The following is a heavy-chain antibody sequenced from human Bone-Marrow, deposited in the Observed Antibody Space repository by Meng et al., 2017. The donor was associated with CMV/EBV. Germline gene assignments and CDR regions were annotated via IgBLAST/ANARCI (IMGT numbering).Heavy chain of an antibody. CDR2: IKQDGSEK. CDR1: GFTFSSYW. Sequence: GESLKISCAASGFTFSSYWMSWVRQAPGKGLEWVANIKQDGSEKYYVDSVKGRFTISRDNAKNSLYLQMNSLRAEDTAVYYCARDRPYCSSTSCYYYYGMAVWGQGPTVTCSS. CDR3: ARDRPYCSSTSCYYYYGMAV. D-gene: IGHD2-2*01. V-gene: IGHV3-7*01. J-gene: IGHJ6*01.